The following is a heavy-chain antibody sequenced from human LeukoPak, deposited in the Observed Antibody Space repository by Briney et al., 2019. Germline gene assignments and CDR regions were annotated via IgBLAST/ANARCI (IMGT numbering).Heavy chain of an antibody. Sequence: SETLSLTCTVSGYSISSGYYWGWIRQPPGKGLEWIGSIYHSGSTYYNPSLKSRVTISVDTSKNQFSLKLSSVTAADTAVYYCARTRDITMIVVIITPAGHMDVWGKGTTVTVSS. V-gene: IGHV4-38-2*02. CDR1: GYSISSGYY. J-gene: IGHJ6*03. CDR3: ARTRDITMIVVIITPAGHMDV. D-gene: IGHD3-22*01. CDR2: IYHSGST.